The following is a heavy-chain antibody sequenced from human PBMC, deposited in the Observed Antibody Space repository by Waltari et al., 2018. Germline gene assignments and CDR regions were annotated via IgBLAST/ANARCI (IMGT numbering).Heavy chain of an antibody. CDR2: ISSISSNI. CDR1: GFTFSSYS. J-gene: IGHJ3*02. Sequence: EVQLVESGGGLVKPGGSLRLSCAASGFTFSSYSMNWVRQAPGKGLEWVSSISSISSNINYEDSVKGRFTISRDNAKNSLYLQMNSLRAEDTAVYYCAREPTYYDSSGPDAFDIWGQGTMVTVSS. CDR3: AREPTYYDSSGPDAFDI. D-gene: IGHD3-22*01. V-gene: IGHV3-21*01.